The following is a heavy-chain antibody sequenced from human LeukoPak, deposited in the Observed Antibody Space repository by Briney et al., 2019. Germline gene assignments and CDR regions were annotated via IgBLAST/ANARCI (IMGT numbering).Heavy chain of an antibody. CDR2: ISGSGGST. V-gene: IGHV3-23*01. J-gene: IGHJ4*02. Sequence: GGSLRLSCAASGFTFSSYAMSWVRQAPGKGLEWVSAISGSGGSTYYADSVKGRFTISRDNSKNTLYLQMNSLRAEDAAVYYCAKAAITMIVVGGYHFDYWGQGTLVTVSS. CDR3: AKAAITMIVVGGYHFDY. CDR1: GFTFSSYA. D-gene: IGHD3-22*01.